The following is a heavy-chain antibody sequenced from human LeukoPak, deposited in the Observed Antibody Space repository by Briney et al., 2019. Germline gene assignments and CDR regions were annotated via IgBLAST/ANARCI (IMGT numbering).Heavy chain of an antibody. V-gene: IGHV4-59*01. CDR1: GGSISSYY. J-gene: IGHJ3*02. D-gene: IGHD3-22*01. Sequence: SETLSLTCTVSGGSISSYYWSWIRQPPGKGLEWIGYIYYSGSTNYNPSLKSRVTISVDTSKNQLSLKLSSVTAADTAVYYCARGPPTYYYDPRGAFDIWGQGTMVTVSS. CDR3: ARGPPTYYYDPRGAFDI. CDR2: IYYSGST.